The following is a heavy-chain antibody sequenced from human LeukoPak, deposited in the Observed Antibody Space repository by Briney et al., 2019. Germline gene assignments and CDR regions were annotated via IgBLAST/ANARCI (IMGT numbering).Heavy chain of an antibody. V-gene: IGHV3-21*01. D-gene: IGHD3-10*01. CDR2: ITSSSSYT. Sequence: PGGSLRLSCAASGFTFSTYNMNWVRQAPGKGLEWVSSITSSSSYTFYADSVKGRFTISRDNAKNSLYLQMNSLRAEDTAVYYCASMYYYGSGSYNNSGYWGQGTLVTVSS. J-gene: IGHJ4*02. CDR3: ASMYYYGSGSYNNSGY. CDR1: GFTFSTYN.